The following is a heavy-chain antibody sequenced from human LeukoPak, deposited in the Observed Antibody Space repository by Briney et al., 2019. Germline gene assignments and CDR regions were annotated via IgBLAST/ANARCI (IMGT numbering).Heavy chain of an antibody. J-gene: IGHJ4*02. CDR2: INWNGGST. CDR1: GFTFSSYW. CDR3: ARGYCSSTSCYNFDS. V-gene: IGHV3-20*01. Sequence: GGSLRLSCAASGFTFSSYWMSWVRQAPGKGLEWVSGINWNGGSTTYADSVKGRSTISRDNAKNSLYLQMNSLRAEDTALYRCARGYCSSTSCYNFDSWGQGTLVTVSS. D-gene: IGHD2-2*02.